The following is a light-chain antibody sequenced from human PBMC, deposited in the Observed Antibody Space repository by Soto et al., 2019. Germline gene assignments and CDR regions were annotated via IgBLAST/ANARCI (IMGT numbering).Light chain of an antibody. CDR1: KNEFDCYDY. V-gene: IGLV2-14*03. Sequence: QSVLTQPAAVCGAPGTAIAIPLTGVKNEFDCYDYVSWYQQHPGQAPQLIIYDVYNRPSGVSHRFSGSKSGDTASLTISGLQAEDEVDYYCTSYTSSTPFYVFGTGPKLTVL. CDR3: TSYTSSTPFYV. CDR2: DVY. J-gene: IGLJ1*01.